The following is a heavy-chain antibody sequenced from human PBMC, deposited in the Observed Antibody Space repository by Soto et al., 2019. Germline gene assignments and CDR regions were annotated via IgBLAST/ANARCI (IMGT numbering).Heavy chain of an antibody. V-gene: IGHV4-38-2*01. CDR3: TRVYCSTTSCFINGMDF. CDR2: ISHSGTT. J-gene: IGHJ6*02. CDR1: GYSITSGYH. Sequence: SETLSLTCAVAGYSITSGYHWGWIRQPPRKGLEWIGTISHSGTTYYNPSLKSRVTISIDTSKNQLSLKLTSVTAADTALYYCTRVYCSTTSCFINGMDFWGQGTMV. D-gene: IGHD2-2*01.